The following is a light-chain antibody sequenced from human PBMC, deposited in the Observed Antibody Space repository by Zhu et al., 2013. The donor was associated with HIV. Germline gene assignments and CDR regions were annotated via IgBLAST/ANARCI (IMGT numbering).Light chain of an antibody. J-gene: IGKJ4*01. V-gene: IGKV1-17*01. CDR1: QDIRNH. CDR3: TTGLTVSLST. CDR2: LAS. Sequence: DIQMTQSPSSLSASVGDRVTITCRASQDIRNHLGWYQQKPGKAPRRLIYLASNLQNGVHQGSAAVDLGQISLSPSAACSLKILLTYYCTTGLTVSLSTFGGGPRW.